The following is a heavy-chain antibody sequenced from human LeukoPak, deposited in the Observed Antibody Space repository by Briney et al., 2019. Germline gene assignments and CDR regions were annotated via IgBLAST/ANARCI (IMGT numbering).Heavy chain of an antibody. CDR2: IVPNSGGT. D-gene: IGHD3-9*01. V-gene: IGHV1-2*06. CDR3: TRDLTTSGPIGI. CDR1: GYTFTDYA. Sequence: GASVKVSCKASGYTFTDYAMHWVRQAPGQGLEWMGRIVPNSGGTHYPQKFQGRVTVTRDTSITTAYMELSRLTSDDTAIYFCTRDLTTSGPIGIWGQGTLVTVSA. J-gene: IGHJ4*02.